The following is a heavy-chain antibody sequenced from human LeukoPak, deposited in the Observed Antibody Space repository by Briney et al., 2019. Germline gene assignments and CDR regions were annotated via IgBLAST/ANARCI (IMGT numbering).Heavy chain of an antibody. CDR3: ARGASPSVVTPTQH. D-gene: IGHD4-23*01. CDR1: GFTFSSYW. CDR2: INSDGSST. V-gene: IGHV3-74*01. J-gene: IGHJ1*01. Sequence: GGSLRLSCAASGFTFSSYWMHWVRQAPGKGLVWVSRINSDGSSTRYADSVKGRFTISRDNAKNTLYLQMNSLRAEDTAVYYCARGASPSVVTPTQHWGQGTLVTVSS.